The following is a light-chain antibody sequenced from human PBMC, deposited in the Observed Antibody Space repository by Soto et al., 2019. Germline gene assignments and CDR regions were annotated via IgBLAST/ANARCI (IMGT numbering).Light chain of an antibody. J-gene: IGLJ1*01. CDR2: DVN. CDR1: SSDVGGYNY. CDR3: CSYAGNYTYV. V-gene: IGLV2-11*01. Sequence: QSVLTQPRSVSGSPGQSVAISCTGASSDVGGYNYVSWYQQHPDKAPKLIIYDVNKRPSGVPDRFSGSKSDNTASLTISGLQAEDEADYYCCSYAGNYTYVFGTGTEAPS.